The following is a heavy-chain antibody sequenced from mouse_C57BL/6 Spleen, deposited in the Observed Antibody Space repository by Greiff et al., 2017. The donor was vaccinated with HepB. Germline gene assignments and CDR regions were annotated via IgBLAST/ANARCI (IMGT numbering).Heavy chain of an antibody. CDR2: IDPEDGDT. D-gene: IGHD1-1*01. V-gene: IGHV14-1*01. Sequence: EVQLQQSGAELVRPGASVKLSCTASGFNIKDYYMHWVKQRPGQGLEWIGRIDPEDGDTEYAPKFQGKATMTADTSSNTAYLQLSSLTSEDTAVYYCTCFITTVVAKDYWGQGTTLTVSS. J-gene: IGHJ2*01. CDR1: GFNIKDYY. CDR3: TCFITTVVAKDY.